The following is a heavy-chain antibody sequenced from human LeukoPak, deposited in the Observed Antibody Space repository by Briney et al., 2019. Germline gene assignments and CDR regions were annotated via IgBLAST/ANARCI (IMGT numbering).Heavy chain of an antibody. CDR2: IRSKAYGGTT. J-gene: IGHJ4*02. CDR1: GFTFGDYA. V-gene: IGHV3-49*03. Sequence: GGSVRLSCTASGFTFGDYAMSWFRQAPGKGLEWVGFIRSKAYGGTTEYAASVKGRFTISRDDSKSIAYLQMNSLKTEDTAVYYCTRALRWLQNTFDYWGQGTLVTASS. D-gene: IGHD5-24*01. CDR3: TRALRWLQNTFDY.